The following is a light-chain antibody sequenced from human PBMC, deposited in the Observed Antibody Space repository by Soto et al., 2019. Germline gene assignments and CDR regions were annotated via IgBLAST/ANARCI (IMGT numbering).Light chain of an antibody. J-gene: IGKJ5*01. CDR2: AAS. CDR1: QSISSY. V-gene: IGKV1-39*01. Sequence: DIQMTQSPSSLSASVGDRVTITCRASQSISSYLNWYQQKPGKAPKLLIYAASSLQSGVPSRFSGSGSGTDFTLTISRLQPEDVATYYCQQSYSTPSITFGQGTRLEIK. CDR3: QQSYSTPSIT.